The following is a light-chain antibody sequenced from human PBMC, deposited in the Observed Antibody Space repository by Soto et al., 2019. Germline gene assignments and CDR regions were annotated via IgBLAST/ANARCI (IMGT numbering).Light chain of an antibody. CDR1: SRDVGNYIF. CDR2: DIN. Sequence: LTQPASVSGSPGQSITISCTGTSRDVGNYIFVSWYRQHPGKAPKLMIYDINNRPSGVSNRFSGSKSGNTASLTISGLQAEDEADYYCVSYTTSASYVFGAGTKVTVL. V-gene: IGLV2-14*01. J-gene: IGLJ1*01. CDR3: VSYTTSASYV.